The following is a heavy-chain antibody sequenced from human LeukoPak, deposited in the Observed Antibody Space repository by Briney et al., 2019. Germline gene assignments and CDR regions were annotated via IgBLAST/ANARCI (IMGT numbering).Heavy chain of an antibody. CDR2: ISAYNGNT. D-gene: IGHD3-22*01. Sequence: GASVKVSCKASGYTFTSYGISWVRQAPGQGLEWMGRISAYNGNTNYAQKLQSRVTMTTDTSTSTAYMELRSLRSDDTAVYYCASGVIKYYDSSGYYRPMDYWGQGTLVTVSS. CDR3: ASGVIKYYDSSGYYRPMDY. J-gene: IGHJ4*02. CDR1: GYTFTSYG. V-gene: IGHV1-18*01.